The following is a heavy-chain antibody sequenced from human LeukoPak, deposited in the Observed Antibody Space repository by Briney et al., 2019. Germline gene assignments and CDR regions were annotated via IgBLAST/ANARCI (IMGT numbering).Heavy chain of an antibody. CDR3: ARDLGQYYDTSYNWFDP. D-gene: IGHD3-22*01. CDR2: INSDGINT. V-gene: IGHV3-74*01. J-gene: IGHJ5*02. CDR1: GFTFSNAW. Sequence: GGSLRLSCAASGFTFSNAWMSWVRQAPGKGLVWVSRINSDGINTSYADSVKGRFTISRDNAKNTLNLQMNSLRAEDTAVYYCARDLGQYYDTSYNWFDPWGQGTLVTVSS.